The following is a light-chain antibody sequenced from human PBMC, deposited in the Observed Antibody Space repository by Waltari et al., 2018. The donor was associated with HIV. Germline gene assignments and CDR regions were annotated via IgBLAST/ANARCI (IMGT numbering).Light chain of an antibody. Sequence: ISCTGSSSNIGAGYDVHWFQQLPGTAPKLLIYGNTNRPSGVPDRFSGSKSGTSASLAITGLQAEDEGDYYCQSYDSGLSAYVFGTGTKVTVL. CDR3: QSYDSGLSAYV. CDR1: SSNIGAGYD. V-gene: IGLV1-40*01. J-gene: IGLJ1*01. CDR2: GNT.